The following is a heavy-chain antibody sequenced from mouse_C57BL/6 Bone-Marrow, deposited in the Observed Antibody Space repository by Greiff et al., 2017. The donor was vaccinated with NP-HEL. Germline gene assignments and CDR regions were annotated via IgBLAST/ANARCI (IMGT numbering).Heavy chain of an antibody. V-gene: IGHV3-1*01. CDR1: GYSITSGYD. CDR2: ISYSGST. Sequence: EVKLVESGPGMVKPSQSLSLTCTVTGYSITSGYDWHWIRHFPGNKLEWMGYISYSGSTNYNPSLKSRISITLDTSKNHFFLKLNSVTTEDTATYYCARGGTTVDAMDYWGQGTSVTVSS. D-gene: IGHD1-1*01. CDR3: ARGGTTVDAMDY. J-gene: IGHJ4*01.